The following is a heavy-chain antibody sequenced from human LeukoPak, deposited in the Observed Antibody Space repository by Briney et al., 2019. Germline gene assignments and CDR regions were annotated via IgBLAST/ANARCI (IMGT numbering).Heavy chain of an antibody. CDR3: AREGYDGDYMLRAFDI. V-gene: IGHV1-69*05. Sequence: ASVKVSCKASGGTFSSYAISWVRQAPGQGLEWMGGIIPIFGTANYAQKFQGRVTITTDESTSTAYMELSSLRSEDTAVYYCAREGYDGDYMLRAFDIWGQGTMATVSS. D-gene: IGHD4-17*01. J-gene: IGHJ3*02. CDR2: IIPIFGTA. CDR1: GGTFSSYA.